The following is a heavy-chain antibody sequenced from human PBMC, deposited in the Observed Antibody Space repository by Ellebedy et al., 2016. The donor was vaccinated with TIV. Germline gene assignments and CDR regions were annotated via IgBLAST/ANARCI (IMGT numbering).Heavy chain of an antibody. CDR3: ARYDGSGYALEY. J-gene: IGHJ4*02. CDR2: IKQDGSVK. CDR1: GFTFTNAW. D-gene: IGHD3-22*01. Sequence: GESLKISCAVSGFTFTNAWMNWVRQAPGKGLEWVASIKQDGSVKYYVDSVKGRFTISRDNAKNSLHLQMNSLTAEDTAVYYCARYDGSGYALEYWGQGTLVTVSS. V-gene: IGHV3-7*03.